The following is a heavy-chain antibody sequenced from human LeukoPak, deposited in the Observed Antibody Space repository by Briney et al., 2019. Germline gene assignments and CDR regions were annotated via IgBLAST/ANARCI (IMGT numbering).Heavy chain of an antibody. CDR3: VYLYGDYAFDI. D-gene: IGHD4-17*01. Sequence: GGSLRLSCAASGFTFSSYAMSWVREAPGKGLEWVSAISGSGGSTYYADSVKGRFTISRDNSKNTLYLQMNSLRAEDTAVYYCVYLYGDYAFDIWGQGTMVTVSS. CDR1: GFTFSSYA. CDR2: ISGSGGST. J-gene: IGHJ3*02. V-gene: IGHV3-23*01.